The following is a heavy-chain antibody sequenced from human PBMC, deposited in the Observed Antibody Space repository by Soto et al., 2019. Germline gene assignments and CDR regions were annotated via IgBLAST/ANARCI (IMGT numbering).Heavy chain of an antibody. D-gene: IGHD3-3*01. CDR1: GFTFSSYA. CDR2: ISGSGGST. J-gene: IGHJ4*02. CDR3: AKVNQTDFWSGTKFDY. Sequence: GGSLRLSCAASGFTFSSYAMSWVRQAPGKGLEWVSAISGSGGSTYYADSVKGRFTISRDNSKNTLYLQMNSLRAEETAVYYCAKVNQTDFWSGTKFDYWSQGTLVTVSS. V-gene: IGHV3-23*01.